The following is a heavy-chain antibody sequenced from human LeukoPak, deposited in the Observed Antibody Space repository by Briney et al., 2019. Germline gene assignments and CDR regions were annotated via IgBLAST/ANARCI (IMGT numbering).Heavy chain of an antibody. D-gene: IGHD3-22*01. V-gene: IGHV3-53*01. CDR3: AKDEKRTYYYDSSGSLFDY. CDR2: IYSGGST. J-gene: IGHJ4*02. CDR1: GFTVSSNY. Sequence: QSGGSLRLSCAASGFTVSSNYMSWVRQAPGKGLEWVSVIYSGGSTYYADSVKGRFTISRDNSKNTLYLQMNSLRAEDTAVYYCAKDEKRTYYYDSSGSLFDYWGQGTLVTVSS.